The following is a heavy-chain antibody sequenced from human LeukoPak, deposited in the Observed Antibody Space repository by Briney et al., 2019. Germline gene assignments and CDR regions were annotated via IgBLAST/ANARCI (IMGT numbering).Heavy chain of an antibody. D-gene: IGHD4-11*01. CDR1: GFTFSNYA. CDR2: IWHDGSNK. Sequence: GSLRLSCAASGFTFSNYAILWVRQAPGKGLEWVAIIWHDGSNKYYADSVKGRFTISRDNSKNTLYLQMNSLRAEDTAMYYCTKGGTEPYRDNAFDIWGLGTMVTVSS. J-gene: IGHJ3*02. CDR3: TKGGTEPYRDNAFDI. V-gene: IGHV3-33*06.